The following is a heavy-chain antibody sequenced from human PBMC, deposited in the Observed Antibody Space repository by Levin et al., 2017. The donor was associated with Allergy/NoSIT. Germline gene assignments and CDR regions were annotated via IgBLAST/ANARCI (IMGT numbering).Heavy chain of an antibody. J-gene: IGHJ4*02. CDR2: ISYTGNT. CDR3: ARRNYGDYDHYFDY. Sequence: SETLSLTCTVSGGSINSYYWSWIRQPPGKGLEWIGYISYTGNTNYNPSLKSRVTISVDTSKNHFSLRLNSMTAADTAVYYCARRNYGDYDHYFDYWGQGTLVTVSS. V-gene: IGHV4-59*01. CDR1: GGSINSYY. D-gene: IGHD4-17*01.